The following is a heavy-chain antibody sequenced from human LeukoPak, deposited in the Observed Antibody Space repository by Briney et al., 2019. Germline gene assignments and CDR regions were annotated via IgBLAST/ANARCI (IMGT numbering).Heavy chain of an antibody. J-gene: IGHJ4*02. CDR1: GFTFSSYG. CDR3: ARGRNYDYVWGSYRYDYFDY. V-gene: IGHV3-33*01. CDR2: IWYDGSNK. D-gene: IGHD3-16*02. Sequence: GGSLRLSCAASGFTFSSYGMHWVRQAPGKGLEWVAVIWYDGSNKYYADSVKGRFTISRDNAKNSLYLQMNSLRAEDTAVYYCARGRNYDYVWGSYRYDYFDYWGQGTLVTVSS.